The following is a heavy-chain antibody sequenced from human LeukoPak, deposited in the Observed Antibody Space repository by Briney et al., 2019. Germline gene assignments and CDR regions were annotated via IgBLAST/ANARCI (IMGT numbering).Heavy chain of an antibody. Sequence: ASVKVSCKASGGTFRSYTISWVRQAPGQGLEWMGRIIPILGIANYAQKFQGRVTITADKSTSTAYMELSSLRSEDTAVYYCARDRDKCGGDCYSRWFDPWGQGTLVTVSS. CDR1: GGTFRSYT. CDR2: IIPILGIA. CDR3: ARDRDKCGGDCYSRWFDP. D-gene: IGHD2-21*02. V-gene: IGHV1-69*04. J-gene: IGHJ5*02.